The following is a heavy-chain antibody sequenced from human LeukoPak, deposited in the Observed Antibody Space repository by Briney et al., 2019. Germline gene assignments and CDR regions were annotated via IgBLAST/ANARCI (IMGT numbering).Heavy chain of an antibody. V-gene: IGHV3-7*01. J-gene: IGHJ6*04. Sequence: GGSLRLSCAASGFTFSSYWMSWVRQAPGKGLEWVATIKQDGSGRYYVDSVKGRFTISRDNAKNSLYLQMDSLRAEDTAVYYCAELGITMIGGVWGKGTTVTISS. CDR2: IKQDGSGR. CDR3: AELGITMIGGV. D-gene: IGHD3-10*02. CDR1: GFTFSSYW.